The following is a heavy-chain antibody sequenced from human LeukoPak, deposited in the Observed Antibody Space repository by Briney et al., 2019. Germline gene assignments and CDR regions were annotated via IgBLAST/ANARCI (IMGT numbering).Heavy chain of an antibody. D-gene: IGHD6-6*01. CDR3: ARAFRVWQLGAELDY. Sequence: GGSLRLSCAASGFTFSSYGMHWVRQAPGKGLEWVAVIWYDGSNRYYADSVKGRFTISRDNSKNTLYLQMNSLRAEDTAVYYCARAFRVWQLGAELDYWGQGTLVTVSS. CDR1: GFTFSSYG. J-gene: IGHJ4*02. V-gene: IGHV3-33*01. CDR2: IWYDGSNR.